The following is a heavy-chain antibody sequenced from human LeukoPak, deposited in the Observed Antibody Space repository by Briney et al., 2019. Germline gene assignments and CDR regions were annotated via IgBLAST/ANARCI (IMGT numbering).Heavy chain of an antibody. CDR3: ARGPTRGDYPSY. Sequence: SETLSLTCAVYGGSFSGYYWSWIRQPPGKGLEWIGEINHSGSTNYNPSLKSRVTISVDTSKNQFSLKLSSVTAADTAVYYCARGPTRGDYPSYWGQGTLVTVSS. V-gene: IGHV4-34*01. J-gene: IGHJ4*02. CDR1: GGSFSGYY. D-gene: IGHD4-17*01. CDR2: INHSGST.